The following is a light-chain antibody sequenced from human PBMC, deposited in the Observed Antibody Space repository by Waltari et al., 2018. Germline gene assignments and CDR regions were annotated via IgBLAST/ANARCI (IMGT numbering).Light chain of an antibody. Sequence: QTVVTQEPSLSVSPGGTVPPTCALSFGSVSSTSYPTWSQQTPGQPPRTLVYKGISRSSGVPDRFSGSILGNTAALTITGAQADDESDYYCSMYMGSGVWVFGGGTKLTVL. CDR3: SMYMGSGVWV. CDR1: FGSVSSTSY. V-gene: IGLV8-61*01. CDR2: KGI. J-gene: IGLJ3*02.